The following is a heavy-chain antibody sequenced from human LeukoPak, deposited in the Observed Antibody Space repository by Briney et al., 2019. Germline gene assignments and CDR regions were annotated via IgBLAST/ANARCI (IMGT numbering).Heavy chain of an antibody. Sequence: GESLKISCKGSGYTFTSYWISWVRQMPGKGLEWMGRIDPSDSYTNYSPSSQGHVTISADKSISTAYLQWSSLKASDTAIYYCARTPVAGGFLDYWGQGTLVTVSS. CDR3: ARTPVAGGFLDY. D-gene: IGHD6-19*01. J-gene: IGHJ4*02. CDR1: GYTFTSYW. V-gene: IGHV5-10-1*01. CDR2: IDPSDSYT.